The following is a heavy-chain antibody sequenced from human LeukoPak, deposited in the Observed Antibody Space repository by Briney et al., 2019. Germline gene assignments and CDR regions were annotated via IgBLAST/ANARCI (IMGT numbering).Heavy chain of an antibody. D-gene: IGHD2-2*02. CDR3: ARATYCSSTSCYISNDAFDI. Sequence: ASVKVSCRASGYTFSRYGISWVRQAPGQGLEWMGWISGYNGNTKSAQMVQGRVTMTTDTSTSTAYMELRSLRSDDTAVYYCARATYCSSTSCYISNDAFDIWGQGTMVTVSS. CDR2: ISGYNGNT. CDR1: GYTFSRYG. V-gene: IGHV1-18*01. J-gene: IGHJ3*02.